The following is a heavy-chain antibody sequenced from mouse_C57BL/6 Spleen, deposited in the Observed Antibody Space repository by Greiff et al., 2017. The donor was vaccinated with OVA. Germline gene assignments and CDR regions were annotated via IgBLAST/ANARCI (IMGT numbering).Heavy chain of an antibody. Sequence: EVQLQESGPELVKPGDSVKISCKASGYSFTGYFMNWVMQSHGKSLEWIGRINPYNGDTFYNQKFKGKATLTVDKSSSTAHMGLRSLTSEDSAVYYCARGGYYGSSHWYFDVWGTGTTVTVSS. D-gene: IGHD1-1*01. CDR1: GYSFTGYF. CDR2: INPYNGDT. J-gene: IGHJ1*03. CDR3: ARGGYYGSSHWYFDV. V-gene: IGHV1-20*01.